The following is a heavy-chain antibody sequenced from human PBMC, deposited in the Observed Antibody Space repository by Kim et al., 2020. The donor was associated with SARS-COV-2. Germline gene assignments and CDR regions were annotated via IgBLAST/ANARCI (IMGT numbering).Heavy chain of an antibody. D-gene: IGHD2-15*01. J-gene: IGHJ2*01. CDR2: INPNSGGT. Sequence: ASVKVSCKASGYTFTGYYMHWVRQAPGQGLEWMGRINPNSGGTNYAQKFQGRVTMTRDTSISTAYMELSRLRSDDTAVYYCARPCSGGSCYSNWYFDLWGRGTLVTVSS. CDR3: ARPCSGGSCYSNWYFDL. V-gene: IGHV1-2*06. CDR1: GYTFTGYY.